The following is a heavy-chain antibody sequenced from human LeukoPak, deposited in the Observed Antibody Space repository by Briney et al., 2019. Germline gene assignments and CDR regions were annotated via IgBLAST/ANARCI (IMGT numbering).Heavy chain of an antibody. D-gene: IGHD2-15*01. J-gene: IGHJ5*02. CDR1: GYTFTSYD. Sequence: ASVKVSCKASGYTFTSYDINWVRQATGQGLEWMGWMNPNSGNTGYAQKFQGRVTMTRNTSISTAYMELSSLRSEDTAVYYCARAFSQYCSGGSCYSRRWFDPWGQGTLVTVSS. V-gene: IGHV1-8*01. CDR2: MNPNSGNT. CDR3: ARAFSQYCSGGSCYSRRWFDP.